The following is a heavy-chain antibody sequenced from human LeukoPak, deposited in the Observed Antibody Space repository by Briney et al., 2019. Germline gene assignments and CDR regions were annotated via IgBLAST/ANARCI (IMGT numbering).Heavy chain of an antibody. Sequence: GGSLRLSCAASGFTFRSYAMQWVRQAPGKGLEWVSYITYNSGTIFYADSVKGRFTISRDNAKNSLYLQMSSLRDEDTAVYYCARDSGYSYADDYWGQGTLVTVSS. J-gene: IGHJ4*02. CDR3: ARDSGYSYADDY. CDR2: ITYNSGTI. V-gene: IGHV3-48*02. CDR1: GFTFRSYA. D-gene: IGHD5-18*01.